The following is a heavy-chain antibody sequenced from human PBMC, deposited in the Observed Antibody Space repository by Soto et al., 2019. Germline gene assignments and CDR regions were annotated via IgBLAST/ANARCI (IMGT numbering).Heavy chain of an antibody. CDR3: ARADLKTWDTAMVKFDY. V-gene: IGHV1-69*13. D-gene: IGHD5-18*01. CDR2: IIPIFGTA. Sequence: ASVKVSCKASGGTFSSYAISWVRQAPGQGLEWMGGIIPIFGTANYAQKFQGRVTITADESTSTAYMELSSLRSEDTAVYYCARADLKTWDTAMVKFDYWGQGTLVTVSS. CDR1: GGTFSSYA. J-gene: IGHJ4*02.